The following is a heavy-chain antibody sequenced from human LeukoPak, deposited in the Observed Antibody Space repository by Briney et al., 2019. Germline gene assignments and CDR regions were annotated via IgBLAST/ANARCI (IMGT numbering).Heavy chain of an antibody. CDR3: ARGAAAGPYFDY. CDR2: IWYDGSNK. CDR1: GFTFSSYG. D-gene: IGHD6-13*01. V-gene: IGHV3-33*01. J-gene: IGHJ4*02. Sequence: GGSLRLSSAASGFTFSSYGMHWVRQAPGKGLEWVAVIWYDGSNKYYADSVKGRFTISRDNSKNTLYLQMNSLRAEDTAVYYCARGAAAGPYFDYWGQGTLVTVSS.